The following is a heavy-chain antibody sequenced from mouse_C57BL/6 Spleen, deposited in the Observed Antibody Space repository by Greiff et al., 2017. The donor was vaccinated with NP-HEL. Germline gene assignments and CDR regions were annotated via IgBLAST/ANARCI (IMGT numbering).Heavy chain of an antibody. Sequence: QVQLKQPGAELVKPGASVKLSCKASGYTFTSYWMHWVKQRPGQGLEWIGMIHPNSGSTNYNEKFKSKATLTVDKSSSTAYMQLSSLTSEDSAVYYCASPYYGSYYYAMDYWGQGTSVTVSS. CDR1: GYTFTSYW. J-gene: IGHJ4*01. CDR3: ASPYYGSYYYAMDY. V-gene: IGHV1-64*01. CDR2: IHPNSGST. D-gene: IGHD1-1*01.